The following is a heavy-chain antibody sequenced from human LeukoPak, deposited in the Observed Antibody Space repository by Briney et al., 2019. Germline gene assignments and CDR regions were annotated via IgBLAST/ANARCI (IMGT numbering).Heavy chain of an antibody. Sequence: SETLSLTCAVSGYSISSGYYWGWIRQPPGKGLEWIGSMYHSGNTYYNPSLKSRVTISVDTSKNQFSLKLSSMTAADTAVYYCARFTIFGGTRDYWGQGTLVTVSS. V-gene: IGHV4-38-2*01. CDR1: GYSISSGYY. CDR2: MYHSGNT. CDR3: ARFTIFGGTRDY. J-gene: IGHJ4*02. D-gene: IGHD3-3*01.